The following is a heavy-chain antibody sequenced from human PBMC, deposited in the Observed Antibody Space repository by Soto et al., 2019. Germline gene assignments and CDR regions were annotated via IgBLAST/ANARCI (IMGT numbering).Heavy chain of an antibody. J-gene: IGHJ4*02. CDR1: GITFSTYC. V-gene: IGHV1-3*01. Sequence: QGQLVQAGAEVKKPGASVKVSCKASGITFSTYCIHWVRQAPGQGLEGMGWINAGNGNTRYSQKFQGRVTLTRDTSASTTYMDLSSLRSEDTAIYYCARAISGYVTWGQGTLVTVSS. D-gene: IGHD5-12*01. CDR2: INAGNGNT. CDR3: ARAISGYVT.